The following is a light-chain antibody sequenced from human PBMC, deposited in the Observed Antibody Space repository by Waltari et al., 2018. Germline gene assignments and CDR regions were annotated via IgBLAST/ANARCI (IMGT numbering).Light chain of an antibody. CDR3: SSYAGSNTWV. V-gene: IGLV2-11*01. Sequence: QAALTQPRSVSGSPGQSVTISCTGTSSDIGGYNYVSWYQQHPGTAPKLMIYEVSKRPSGVSDRFFGSKSGNTASLTISGLQAEDEADYYCSSYAGSNTWVFGGGTRLTVL. J-gene: IGLJ2*01. CDR1: SSDIGGYNY. CDR2: EVS.